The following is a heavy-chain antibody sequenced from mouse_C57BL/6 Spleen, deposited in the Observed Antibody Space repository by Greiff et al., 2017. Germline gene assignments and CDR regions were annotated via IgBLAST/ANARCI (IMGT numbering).Heavy chain of an antibody. J-gene: IGHJ3*01. V-gene: IGHV1-69*01. CDR1: GYTFTSYW. Sequence: QVQLKQPGAELVMPGASVKLSCKASGYTFTSYWMHWVKQRPGQGLEWIGEIDPSDSYTNYNQKFKGKSTLTVDKSSSTAYMQLSSLTSEDSAVYYCARVGSSYGGVAYWGQGTLVTVSA. CDR3: ARVGSSYGGVAY. D-gene: IGHD1-1*01. CDR2: IDPSDSYT.